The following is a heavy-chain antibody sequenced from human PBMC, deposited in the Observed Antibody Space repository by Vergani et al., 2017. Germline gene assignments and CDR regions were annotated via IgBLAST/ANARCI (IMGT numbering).Heavy chain of an antibody. D-gene: IGHD3-16*01. CDR3: ARAGMRFGGVMRGYFDY. CDR2: IRSRGSTI. Sequence: EVQLVESGGGLVQPGGSLRLSCAASGFTFSSYEMNWVRQAPGQGLEGVSYIRSRGSTIYYADSVKGRFAISRDNAKNSLYLQMNSLRAEDTAVYYCARAGMRFGGVMRGYFDYWGQGTLVTVSS. CDR1: GFTFSSYE. V-gene: IGHV3-48*03. J-gene: IGHJ4*02.